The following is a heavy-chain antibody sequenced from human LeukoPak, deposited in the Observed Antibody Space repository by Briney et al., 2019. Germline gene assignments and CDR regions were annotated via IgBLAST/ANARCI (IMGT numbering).Heavy chain of an antibody. D-gene: IGHD1-1*01. CDR1: GYSFTSYW. CDR3: ARAPVQLERRGENNWFDP. J-gene: IGHJ5*02. Sequence: GESLKISCKGSGYSFTSYWIGWVRQMPGKDLEWMGIIYPGDSDTRYSPSFQGQVTISADKSISTAYLQWSSLKASDTAMYYCARAPVQLERRGENNWFDPWGQGTLVTVSS. CDR2: IYPGDSDT. V-gene: IGHV5-51*01.